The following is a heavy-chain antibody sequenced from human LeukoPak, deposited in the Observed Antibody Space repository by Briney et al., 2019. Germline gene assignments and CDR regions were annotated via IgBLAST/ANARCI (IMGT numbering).Heavy chain of an antibody. D-gene: IGHD3-22*01. CDR2: IYPGDSNT. V-gene: IGHV5-51*01. CDR1: GYRFTNYW. J-gene: IGHJ3*02. Sequence: GESLKISCKGSGYRFTNYWIGWVRQMPGKGLEWMGIIYPGDSNTRYSPSFQGQVTISADKSISTAYLQWSSLKASDTAMYYCARYKNYYDSSGYLSVENDAFDIWGQGTMVTVSS. CDR3: ARYKNYYDSSGYLSVENDAFDI.